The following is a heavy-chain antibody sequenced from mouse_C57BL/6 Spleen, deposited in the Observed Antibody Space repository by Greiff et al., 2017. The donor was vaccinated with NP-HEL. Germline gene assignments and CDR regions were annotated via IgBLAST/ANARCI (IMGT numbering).Heavy chain of an antibody. CDR3: ARRTNPYFDY. CDR2: ISSGSGTI. D-gene: IGHD6-1*01. CDR1: GFTFSDYG. Sequence: EVNLVESGGGLVKPGGSLKLSCAASGFTFSDYGMHWVRQAPEKGLEWVAYISSGSGTIYYADTVKGRFTISRDNAKNTLFLQMTSLRSEDTAIYYCARRTNPYFDYWGQGTTLTVSS. J-gene: IGHJ2*01. V-gene: IGHV5-17*01.